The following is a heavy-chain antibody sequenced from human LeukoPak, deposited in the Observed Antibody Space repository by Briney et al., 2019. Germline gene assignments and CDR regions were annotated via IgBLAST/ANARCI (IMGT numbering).Heavy chain of an antibody. D-gene: IGHD5-12*01. V-gene: IGHV3-7*01. CDR3: ARESHSWDYSGYDPYYGMDV. J-gene: IGHJ6*02. CDR2: IKQDGSEK. CDR1: GFSFRSFE. Sequence: GGSLRLSRAASGFSFRSFEMSWVRQAPGKGLEWVANIKQDGSEKYYVDSVKGRFTISRDNAKNSLYLQMNSLRAEDTAVYYCARESHSWDYSGYDPYYGMDVWGQGTTVTVSS.